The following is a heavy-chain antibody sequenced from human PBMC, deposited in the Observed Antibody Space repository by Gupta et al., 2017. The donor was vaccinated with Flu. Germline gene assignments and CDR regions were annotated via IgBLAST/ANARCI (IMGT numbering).Heavy chain of an antibody. V-gene: IGHV4-4*02. Sequence: SWVREPPGKGLEWLGKIYHSGNTNYNPSLERRVTLSVDKSKNQFSLKLSSVTAADTAVYYCARILDGYFFDYWGLGTLVTVSS. CDR2: IYHSGNT. J-gene: IGHJ4*02. D-gene: IGHD2-15*01. CDR3: ARILDGYFFDY.